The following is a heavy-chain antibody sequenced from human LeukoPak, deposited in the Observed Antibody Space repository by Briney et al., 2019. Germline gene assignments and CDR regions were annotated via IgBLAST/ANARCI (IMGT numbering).Heavy chain of an antibody. CDR2: ISYDGSNK. Sequence: PGGSLRLSCAASGFTFSSYAMHWVRQAPGKGLEWVAVISYDGSNKYYADSVKGRFAISRDNSKNTLYLQMNSLRAEDAAVYYCAREGDGYNYHFDYWGQGTLVTVSS. D-gene: IGHD5-24*01. CDR1: GFTFSSYA. J-gene: IGHJ4*02. CDR3: AREGDGYNYHFDY. V-gene: IGHV3-30*09.